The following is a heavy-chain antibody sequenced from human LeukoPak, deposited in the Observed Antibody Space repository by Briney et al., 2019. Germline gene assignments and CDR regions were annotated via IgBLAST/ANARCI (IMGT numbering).Heavy chain of an antibody. CDR1: GFTFSSYS. V-gene: IGHV3-21*01. CDR2: ISDDSKYI. CDR3: AREGSALDY. Sequence: GGSLRLSCAASGFTFSSYSMNWVRQAPGKGLEWVSSISDDSKYIYYADSVKGRFTISRDNAKNSLYLQMNSLRTEDTALYYCAREGSALDYWGQGTLVTVSS. J-gene: IGHJ4*02.